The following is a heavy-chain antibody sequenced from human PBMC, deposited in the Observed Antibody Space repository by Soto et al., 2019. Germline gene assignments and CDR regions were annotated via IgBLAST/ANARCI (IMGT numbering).Heavy chain of an antibody. CDR3: ARVVGSGWSNWFDP. D-gene: IGHD6-19*01. Sequence: SQTLSLTCTISGDSVSSNSAAWNWIRQSPSRGLEWLGRTYYRSKWYNDYAVSVKSRITINPDTSKNQFSLQLNSVTPEDTAVYYCARVVGSGWSNWFDPWGQGTLVTVSS. CDR1: GDSVSSNSAA. CDR2: TYYRSKWYN. J-gene: IGHJ5*02. V-gene: IGHV6-1*01.